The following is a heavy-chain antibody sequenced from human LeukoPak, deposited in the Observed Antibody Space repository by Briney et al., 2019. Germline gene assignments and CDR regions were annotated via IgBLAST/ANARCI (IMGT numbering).Heavy chain of an antibody. D-gene: IGHD6-13*01. CDR2: INHSGST. J-gene: IGHJ4*02. CDR1: GGSFSGYY. CDR3: ARGIAAAGTDY. Sequence: SETLSLTCAVYGGSFSGYYWSWIRQPPGKGLEWIGEINHSGSTNYNPSLKSRVTISVDTSKNQFSLKLSSVTAADTAVYYCARGIAAAGTDYWGQGTLVTVSS. V-gene: IGHV4-34*01.